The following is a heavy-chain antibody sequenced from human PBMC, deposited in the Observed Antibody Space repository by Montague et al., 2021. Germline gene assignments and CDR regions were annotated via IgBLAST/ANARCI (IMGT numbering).Heavy chain of an antibody. Sequence: SETLSLTCTVSGGSISGYWSWVRQPPGKGLEWLGYIYYTGTTKYNPSLRSRVTISVDTSKNQFSLKLSSVTAADTAVCYCARIDDHGHSDYWGQGTLVTVSS. V-gene: IGHV4-59*12. CDR1: GGSISGY. J-gene: IGHJ4*02. CDR3: ARIDDHGHSDY. D-gene: IGHD1-1*01. CDR2: IYYTGTT.